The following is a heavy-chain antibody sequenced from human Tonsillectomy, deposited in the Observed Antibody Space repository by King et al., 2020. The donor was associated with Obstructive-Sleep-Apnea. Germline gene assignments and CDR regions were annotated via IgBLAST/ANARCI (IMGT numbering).Heavy chain of an antibody. CDR3: ARDCSGGSCYLGPNWFDP. CDR2: IYTSGRT. CDR1: GGSISSYY. V-gene: IGHV4-4*07. J-gene: IGHJ5*02. Sequence: VQLQESGPGLVKPSETLSLTCTVSGGSISSYYWSWIRQPAGKGLEGIGRIYTSGRTNYNPSLKSRVTMSVDTSKNQFSLKLSSVTAADTAVYYCARDCSGGSCYLGPNWFDPWGQGTLVTVSS. D-gene: IGHD2-15*01.